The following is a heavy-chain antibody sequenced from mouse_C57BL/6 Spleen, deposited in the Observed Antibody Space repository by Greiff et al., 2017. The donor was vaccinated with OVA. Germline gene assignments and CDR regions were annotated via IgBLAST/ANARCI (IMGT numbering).Heavy chain of an antibody. CDR2: ISYDGSN. Sequence: ESGPGLVKPSQSLSLTCSVTGYSIPSGYYWNWIRQFPGNKLEWMGYISYDGSNNYNPSLKNRISITRDTSKNQFFLKFNSVTTEDTATYYCASPYCSNYGAMDYWGQGTSVTVSS. J-gene: IGHJ4*01. V-gene: IGHV3-6*01. D-gene: IGHD2-5*01. CDR3: ASPYCSNYGAMDY. CDR1: GYSIPSGYY.